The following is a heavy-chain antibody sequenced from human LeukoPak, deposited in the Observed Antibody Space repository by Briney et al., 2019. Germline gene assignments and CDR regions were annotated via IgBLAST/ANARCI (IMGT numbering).Heavy chain of an antibody. CDR3: AREPYYDFWSGYYIH. D-gene: IGHD3-3*01. Sequence: GGSLRLSCAASGFTFSSYSMNWVRQAPGKGLEWVSSISSSSSYIYYADSVKGRFTISRDNAKNSLYLQMNSLTAEDTAVYYCAREPYYDFWSGYYIHWGQGTLVTVSS. V-gene: IGHV3-21*01. CDR2: ISSSSSYI. CDR1: GFTFSSYS. J-gene: IGHJ4*02.